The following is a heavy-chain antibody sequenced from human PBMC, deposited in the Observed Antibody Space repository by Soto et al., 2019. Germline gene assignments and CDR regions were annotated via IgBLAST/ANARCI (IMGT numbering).Heavy chain of an antibody. Sequence: SETLSLTCSVSGDSISSSSYYWGWIRQPPGKGLEWIGSIYYSGSTYYNPSLKSRVTISVDTSKNQFSLKLSSVTAADTAVYYCARHGPGGSYSDYWGQGTLVTVSS. CDR2: IYYSGST. V-gene: IGHV4-39*01. CDR1: GDSISSSSYY. D-gene: IGHD1-26*01. CDR3: ARHGPGGSYSDY. J-gene: IGHJ4*02.